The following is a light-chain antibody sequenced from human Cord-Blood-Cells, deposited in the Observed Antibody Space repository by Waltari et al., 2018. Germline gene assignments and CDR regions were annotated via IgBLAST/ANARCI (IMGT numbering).Light chain of an antibody. Sequence: DIGRTESRLCLPVNPGEPASISCRSSQSLLHSNGYTYLDGYLQKPGQSPQLLIYLGSNRASGVPDRFSGSGSGTDFTLKISRVEAEDVGVYYCMQALQTPWTFGQGTKVEIK. CDR3: MQALQTPWT. CDR1: QSLLHSNGYTY. J-gene: IGKJ1*01. CDR2: LGS. V-gene: IGKV2-28*01.